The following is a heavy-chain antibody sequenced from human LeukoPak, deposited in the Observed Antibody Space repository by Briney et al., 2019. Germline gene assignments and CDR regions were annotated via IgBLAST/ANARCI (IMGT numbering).Heavy chain of an antibody. CDR1: GFTFSSYA. D-gene: IGHD2-15*01. Sequence: GGSLRLSCAASGFTFSSYAMSRVRQDPGKGLEWVSAISGSGGSTYYADSVKGRFTISRDNSKNTLYLQMNSLRAEDTAVYYCAKDGAFGSGQGKVDPWGQGTLVTVSS. CDR3: AKDGAFGSGQGKVDP. CDR2: ISGSGGST. V-gene: IGHV3-23*01. J-gene: IGHJ5*02.